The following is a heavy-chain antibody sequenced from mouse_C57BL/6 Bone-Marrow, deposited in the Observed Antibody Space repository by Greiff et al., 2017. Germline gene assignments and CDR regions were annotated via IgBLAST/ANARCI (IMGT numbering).Heavy chain of an antibody. CDR3: ARGGDYVNFDY. J-gene: IGHJ2*01. D-gene: IGHD2-4*01. Sequence: VQLKQSGPVLVKPGASVKMSCKASGYTFTDYYMNWVKQSHGKSLEWIGVINPYNGGTSYNQKFKGKATLTVDKASSTAYMEINILTSEDSAVYYCARGGDYVNFDYWGQGTTLTVSS. CDR1: GYTFTDYY. CDR2: INPYNGGT. V-gene: IGHV1-19*01.